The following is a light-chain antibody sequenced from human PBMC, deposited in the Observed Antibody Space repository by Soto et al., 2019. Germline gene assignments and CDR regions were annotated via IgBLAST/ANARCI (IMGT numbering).Light chain of an antibody. Sequence: CPLPLSLPPGERATRSCRASQSVSSYLAWYQQKPGQAPRLLIYDASNRATGIPARFSGSGSGTDFTLAISRLEPEDFAVYYCEQYGSSGTFGQGSKA. CDR3: EQYGSSGT. CDR2: DAS. V-gene: IGKV3-20*01. CDR1: QSVSSY. J-gene: IGKJ1*01.